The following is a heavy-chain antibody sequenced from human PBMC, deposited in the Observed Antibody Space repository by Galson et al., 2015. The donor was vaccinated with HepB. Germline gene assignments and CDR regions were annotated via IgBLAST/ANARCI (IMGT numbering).Heavy chain of an antibody. V-gene: IGHV1-69*04. D-gene: IGHD2-15*01. CDR3: ARDSSLYCSGGSCHRKNYYYYGMDV. CDR2: IIPILGIA. J-gene: IGHJ6*02. CDR1: GGTFSSYA. Sequence: SVKVSCKASGGTFSSYAISWVRQAPGQGLEWMGRIIPILGIANYAQKFQGRVTITADKSTSTAYMELSSLRSEDTAVYYCARDSSLYCSGGSCHRKNYYYYGMDVWGQGTTVTVSS.